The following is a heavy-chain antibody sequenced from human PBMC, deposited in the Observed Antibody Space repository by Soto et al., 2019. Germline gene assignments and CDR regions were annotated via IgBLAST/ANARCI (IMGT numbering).Heavy chain of an antibody. V-gene: IGHV3-48*01. CDR1: GFTFSSYS. CDR3: AREYCSSTSCLNWFDP. Sequence: EVQLVESGGGLVQPGGSLRLSCAASGFTFSSYSMNWVRQAPGKGLEWVSYISSSSSTIYYADSGKGRFTISRDNAKNSLYLQMNSLRAEDTAVYYCAREYCSSTSCLNWFDPWGQGTLVTVSS. CDR2: ISSSSSTI. D-gene: IGHD2-2*01. J-gene: IGHJ5*02.